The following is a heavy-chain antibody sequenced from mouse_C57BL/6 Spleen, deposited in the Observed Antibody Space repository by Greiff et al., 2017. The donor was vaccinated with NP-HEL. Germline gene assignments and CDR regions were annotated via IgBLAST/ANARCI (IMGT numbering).Heavy chain of an antibody. V-gene: IGHV5-6*01. CDR1: GFTFSSYG. J-gene: IGHJ2*01. CDR2: ISSGGSYT. D-gene: IGHD1-1*01. Sequence: EVNVVESGGDLVKPGGSLKLSCAASGFTFSSYGMSWVRQTPDKRLEWVATISSGGSYTYYPDSVKGRFTISRDNAKNTLYLQMSSLKSEDTAMYYCARHTDLLDYFDYWGQGTTLTVSS. CDR3: ARHTDLLDYFDY.